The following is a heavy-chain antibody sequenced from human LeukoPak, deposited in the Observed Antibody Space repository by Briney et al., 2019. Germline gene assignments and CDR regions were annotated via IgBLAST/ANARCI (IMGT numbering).Heavy chain of an antibody. V-gene: IGHV1-69*04. CDR3: ARGPREYMTTLYDYYYGMDV. CDR1: GGTFSSYA. Sequence: SVKVSCKASGGTFSSYAISWVRQAPGQGLEWMGRIIPILGIANYAQKFQGRVTITADKSTSTAYMELSSLRSEDTAVYYCARGPREYMTTLYDYYYGMDVWGQGTTVTVSS. D-gene: IGHD4-17*01. CDR2: IIPILGIA. J-gene: IGHJ6*02.